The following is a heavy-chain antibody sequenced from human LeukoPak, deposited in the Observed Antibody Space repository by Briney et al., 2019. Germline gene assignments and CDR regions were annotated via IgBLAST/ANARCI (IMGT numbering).Heavy chain of an antibody. D-gene: IGHD4-23*01. Sequence: SETLSLTCAVSGGSISGYYWNWIRQPPGRGLEWIGNIHYSGNTNYNPSLKSRVTISVDTSKNKFSLKLSSVTAADTAVYYCARGNYGGNAGDAFDIWGPGTLVTVSS. CDR3: ARGNYGGNAGDAFDI. V-gene: IGHV4-59*01. J-gene: IGHJ3*02. CDR2: IHYSGNT. CDR1: GGSISGYY.